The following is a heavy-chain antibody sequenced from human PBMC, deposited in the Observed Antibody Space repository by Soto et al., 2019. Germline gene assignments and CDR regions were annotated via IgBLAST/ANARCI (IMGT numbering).Heavy chain of an antibody. Sequence: GGSLRLSCSASGFTFSGYWMTWVRQAPGKGLEWVANIKEDGSEKYYVDSVKGRFTISRDNPKNSLYLQMNSLRADDTAVYYCARTLYGSGSVWFDPWGQGTLVTVSS. CDR2: IKEDGSEK. V-gene: IGHV3-7*03. CDR3: ARTLYGSGSVWFDP. J-gene: IGHJ5*02. CDR1: GFTFSGYW. D-gene: IGHD3-10*01.